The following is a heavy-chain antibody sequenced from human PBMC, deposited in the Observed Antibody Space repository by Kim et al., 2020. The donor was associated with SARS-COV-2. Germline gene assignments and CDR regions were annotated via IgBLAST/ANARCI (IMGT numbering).Heavy chain of an antibody. D-gene: IGHD3-22*01. J-gene: IGHJ2*01. V-gene: IGHV3-7*01. CDR2: IKQDGSEK. CDR1: GFTFSSYW. Sequence: GGSLRLSCAASGFTFSSYWMSWVRQAPGKGLEWVANIKQDGSEKYYVDSVKGRFTISRDNAKNSLYLQMNSLRAEDTAVYYCARDTAKWDSSGYYTPYGYFDLWGRGTLVTVSS. CDR3: ARDTAKWDSSGYYTPYGYFDL.